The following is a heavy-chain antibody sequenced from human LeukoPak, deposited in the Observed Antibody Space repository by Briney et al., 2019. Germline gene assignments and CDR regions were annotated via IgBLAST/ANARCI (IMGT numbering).Heavy chain of an antibody. CDR2: IGKGGDT. CDR1: VHTFSLYY. CDR3: ARGGYGGFDV. J-gene: IGHJ3*01. Sequence: GGSVRLLCAACVHTFSLYYMHGVPQARGKGREWVSGIGKGGDTYYLGSVKGRFTISRENAKNSLYLQMHSLRSGDTAVYYCARGGYGGFDVWGQGTVVTVSS. D-gene: IGHD5-12*01. V-gene: IGHV3-13*04.